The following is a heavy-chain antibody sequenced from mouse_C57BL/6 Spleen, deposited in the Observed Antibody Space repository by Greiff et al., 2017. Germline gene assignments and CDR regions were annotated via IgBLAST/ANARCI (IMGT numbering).Heavy chain of an antibody. CDR2: IYPGDGDT. Sequence: VQLQQSGPELVKPGASVKISCKASGYAFSSSWMNWVKQRPGKGLEWIGRIYPGDGDTNYNGKFKGKATLTADKSSSTAYMQISSLTSEDSAVYFCARRGGYYFDYWGQGTTLTVSS. J-gene: IGHJ2*01. CDR1: GYAFSSSW. CDR3: ARRGGYYFDY. V-gene: IGHV1-82*01.